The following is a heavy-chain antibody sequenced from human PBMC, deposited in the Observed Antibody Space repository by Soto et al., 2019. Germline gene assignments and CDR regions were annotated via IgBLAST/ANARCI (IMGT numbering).Heavy chain of an antibody. D-gene: IGHD3-22*01. CDR3: ATSSRITMIVVVIAPATFDY. CDR1: GFTFSSYA. CDR2: ISGSGGST. Sequence: GGSLRLSCAASGFTFSSYAMSWVRQAPGKGLEWVSAISGSGGSTYYADSVKGRFTISRDNSKNTLYLQMNSLRAEDTAVYYRATSSRITMIVVVIAPATFDYWGQGTLVTVSS. J-gene: IGHJ4*02. V-gene: IGHV3-23*01.